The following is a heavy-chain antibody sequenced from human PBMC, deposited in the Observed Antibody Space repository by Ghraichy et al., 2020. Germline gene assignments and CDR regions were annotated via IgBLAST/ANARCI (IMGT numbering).Heavy chain of an antibody. J-gene: IGHJ4*02. CDR1: GFTFSSYA. CDR3: AKARIYGGNSDFDF. CDR2: ISGSGGTT. Sequence: LSLTCAASGFTFSSYAMSWVRQAPGKGLEWVSIISGSGGTTYYADSVKGRFTISRDSSKNTLSLQMNSLRVEDTAVYYCAKARIYGGNSDFDFWGQGTLVTVSS. D-gene: IGHD4-23*01. V-gene: IGHV3-23*01.